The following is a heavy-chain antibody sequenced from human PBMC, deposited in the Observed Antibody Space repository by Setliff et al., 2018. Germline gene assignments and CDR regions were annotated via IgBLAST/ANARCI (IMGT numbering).Heavy chain of an antibody. CDR1: GGSISNHY. CDR2: FHSSGYT. Sequence: SETLSLTCIVSGGSISNHYWSWIRQPPGKGLEWIGYFHSSGYTKYNPSLRSRVMISGDTSKNQFSLKLSSVTAADTAVYYCARVALVVVIRNAFDIWGQGTMVTVSS. D-gene: IGHD2-21*01. V-gene: IGHV4-59*11. J-gene: IGHJ3*02. CDR3: ARVALVVVIRNAFDI.